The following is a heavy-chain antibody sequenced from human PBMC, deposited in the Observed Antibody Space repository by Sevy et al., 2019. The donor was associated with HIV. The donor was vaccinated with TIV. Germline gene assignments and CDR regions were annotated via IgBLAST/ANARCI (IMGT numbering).Heavy chain of an antibody. J-gene: IGHJ3*02. Sequence: SETLSLTCTVSGGSISSSSYYWGWIRQPPGKGLEWIGSIYYSGSTYYNPSLKSRVTISVDTSRNQFSLKLSSVTAADTAVYYCAGLSTLGAFDIWGQGTMVTVSS. CDR2: IYYSGST. CDR1: GGSISSSSYY. V-gene: IGHV4-39*01. D-gene: IGHD2-2*01. CDR3: AGLSTLGAFDI.